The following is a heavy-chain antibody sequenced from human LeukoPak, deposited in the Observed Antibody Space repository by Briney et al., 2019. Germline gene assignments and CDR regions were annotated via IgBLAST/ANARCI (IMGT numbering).Heavy chain of an antibody. CDR2: IYYSGST. Sequence: SETLSFTCTVSGVSIIGYYWSWIRQPPGKGLEWIASIYYSGSTNYNPSLKSRVTVSLDTSKNQFSLKLSSVTAADTAVYYCARHRGSNLNRSFDFWGQGTLVTVSS. CDR3: ARHRGSNLNRSFDF. V-gene: IGHV4-59*08. D-gene: IGHD1-14*01. J-gene: IGHJ4*02. CDR1: GVSIIGYY.